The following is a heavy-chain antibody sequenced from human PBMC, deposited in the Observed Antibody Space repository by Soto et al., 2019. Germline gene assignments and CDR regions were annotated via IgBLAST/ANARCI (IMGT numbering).Heavy chain of an antibody. V-gene: IGHV1-18*01. Sequence: QVQLVQSGAEVKKPGASVKVSCKASGYTFTSYGISWVRQAPGQGLEWMGWISAYNGNTNYAQKLQGRVTMTTDTSTSTAYMELRSLRSDDTAVYYCARAGGGYCSGGSCYSYNWFDPWGQGTLVTVSS. J-gene: IGHJ5*02. D-gene: IGHD2-15*01. CDR1: GYTFTSYG. CDR2: ISAYNGNT. CDR3: ARAGGGYCSGGSCYSYNWFDP.